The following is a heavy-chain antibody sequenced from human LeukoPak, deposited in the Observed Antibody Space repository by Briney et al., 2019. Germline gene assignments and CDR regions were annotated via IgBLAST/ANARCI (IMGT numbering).Heavy chain of an antibody. Sequence: SVKVSCKASGGTFSSYAISWVRQAPGQGLEWMGGIIPIFGTANYAQKFQGRVTITADKSTSTAYMELSSLRSDDTAVYYCARGGYSSGWGYYYYYYMDVWGKGTTVTISS. D-gene: IGHD6-19*01. CDR2: IIPIFGTA. J-gene: IGHJ6*03. V-gene: IGHV1-69*06. CDR1: GGTFSSYA. CDR3: ARGGYSSGWGYYYYYYMDV.